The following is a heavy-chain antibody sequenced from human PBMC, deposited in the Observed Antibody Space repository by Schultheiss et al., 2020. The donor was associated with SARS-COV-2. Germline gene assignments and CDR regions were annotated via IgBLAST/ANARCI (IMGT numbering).Heavy chain of an antibody. CDR1: GFTFSSYS. D-gene: IGHD2-2*02. J-gene: IGHJ1*01. Sequence: GGSLRLSCAASGFTFSSYSMNWVRQAPGKGLEWVAVISYDGSNKYYADSVKGRFTISRDNSKNTLYLQMNSLRAEDTAVYYCAKDLWCSSTSCYIGYFQHWCQGALGTVAS. V-gene: IGHV3-30*18. CDR2: ISYDGSNK. CDR3: AKDLWCSSTSCYIGYFQH.